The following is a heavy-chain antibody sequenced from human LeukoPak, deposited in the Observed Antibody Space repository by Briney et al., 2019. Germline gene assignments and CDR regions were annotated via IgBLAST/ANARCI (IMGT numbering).Heavy chain of an antibody. V-gene: IGHV1-46*01. Sequence: ASVKVSCKASGYTFTSYYIHWVRQAPGQGLEWMGIINPSGGGTSYAQKFQGRVTMTRDTSTSTVYMELSSLRSEDTAVHYCARLGTAMAAFDYWGQGTLVTVSS. D-gene: IGHD5-18*01. J-gene: IGHJ4*02. CDR3: ARLGTAMAAFDY. CDR2: INPSGGGT. CDR1: GYTFTSYY.